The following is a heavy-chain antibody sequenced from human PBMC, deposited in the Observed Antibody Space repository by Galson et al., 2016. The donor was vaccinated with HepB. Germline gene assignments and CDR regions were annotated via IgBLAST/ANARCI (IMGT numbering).Heavy chain of an antibody. Sequence: SLRLSCAASGFAFSVYGMTWVRPAPRKGLEWVAAISTSGGSTDYADSVKGRFTISRDNSKNMLYLQMNSLRVGDTALYYCAKGTTRLGDNWGQGILVTVSS. CDR1: GFAFSVYG. J-gene: IGHJ4*02. CDR2: ISTSGGST. D-gene: IGHD1-26*01. V-gene: IGHV3-23*01. CDR3: AKGTTRLGDN.